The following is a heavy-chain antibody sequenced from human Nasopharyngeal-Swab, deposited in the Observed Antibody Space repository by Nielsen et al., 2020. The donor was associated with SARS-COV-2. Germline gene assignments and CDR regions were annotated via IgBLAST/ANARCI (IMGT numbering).Heavy chain of an antibody. CDR3: ARGDKRKAPRDYSYYYYMDV. J-gene: IGHJ6*03. CDR2: INDSGST. Sequence: WISQPPGKGLEWIGEINDSGSTNYNPSLKSRVTISVGTSKNQFSLKLRSVTAADTAVYYCARGDKRKAPRDYSYYYYMDVWGKGTTVTVSS. D-gene: IGHD2-21*01. V-gene: IGHV4-34*01.